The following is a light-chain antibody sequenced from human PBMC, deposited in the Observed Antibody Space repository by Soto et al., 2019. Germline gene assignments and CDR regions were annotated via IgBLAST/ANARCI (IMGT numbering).Light chain of an antibody. V-gene: IGKV3-11*01. J-gene: IGKJ2*01. CDR3: QQRSNWPPYT. CDR2: DAS. Sequence: EIVLTQSPATLSLSPGERATLSCRASQSVSSYLAWYQQKPGLAPRLLIYDASNRATGIPARFSGSGSGTDFTLTISRLEPEDFAVYYCQQRSNWPPYTFGQGTKLEIK. CDR1: QSVSSY.